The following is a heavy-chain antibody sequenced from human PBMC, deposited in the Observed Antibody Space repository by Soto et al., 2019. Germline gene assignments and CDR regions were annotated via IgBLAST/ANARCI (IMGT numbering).Heavy chain of an antibody. V-gene: IGHV3-9*01. Sequence: EVQLVESGGGLVQPGRSLRLSCAASGFTFDDYAMHWVRQAPGNGLEWVSGISWNSGSIGYADSVKGRFTIARDNAKNALYLQMNSLRAEDTDLYYCAKALNNGPWEGTLNDAFDSWGQGTMVTVSS. CDR1: GFTFDDYA. CDR2: ISWNSGSI. CDR3: AKALNNGPWEGTLNDAFDS. J-gene: IGHJ3*02. D-gene: IGHD1-26*01.